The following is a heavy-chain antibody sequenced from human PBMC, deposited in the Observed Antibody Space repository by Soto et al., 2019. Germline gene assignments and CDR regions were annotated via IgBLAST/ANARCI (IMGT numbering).Heavy chain of an antibody. D-gene: IGHD6-19*01. V-gene: IGHV4-34*01. J-gene: IGHJ5*02. CDR3: ARGSSYISGWGTRYWFDP. CDR2: INHSGST. Sequence: QVQQQQWGAGLLKPSETLSLTCAVYGGSFSGYYWSWIRQPPGKGLAWIGEINHSGSTNYNPYLKNRVTISVDTAKNHFSLKLSSVTAVDTAVYYCARGSSYISGWGTRYWFDPWGKGTLVTVSS. CDR1: GGSFSGYY.